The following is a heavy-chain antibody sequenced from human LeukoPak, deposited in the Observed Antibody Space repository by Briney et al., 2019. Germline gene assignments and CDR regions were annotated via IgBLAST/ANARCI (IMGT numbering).Heavy chain of an antibody. J-gene: IGHJ4*02. CDR2: IRYDGSNK. Sequence: PGRSLRLSCAASGFTFSSYGMHWVRQAPGKGLEWVAFIRYDGSNKYYADSVKGRFTISRDNSKNTLYLQMNSLRAEDTAVYYCAKESDIVVVPAAIDYWGQGTLVTVSS. CDR3: AKESDIVVVPAAIDY. CDR1: GFTFSSYG. V-gene: IGHV3-30*02. D-gene: IGHD2-2*01.